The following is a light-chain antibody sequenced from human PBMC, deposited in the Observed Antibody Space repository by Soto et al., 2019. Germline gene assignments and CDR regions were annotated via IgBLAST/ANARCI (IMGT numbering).Light chain of an antibody. J-gene: IGKJ1*01. CDR3: QQRSNWPRS. CDR1: QSVSRS. Sequence: EIVLTQSPATLSLSPGERATLSCRASQSVSRSLAWYQQKPGHAPRLLIYDASNRATGIPARFSGSGSGTDFTLTISSLEPEDFAVYYCQQRSNWPRSFGQGTKVEIK. V-gene: IGKV3-11*01. CDR2: DAS.